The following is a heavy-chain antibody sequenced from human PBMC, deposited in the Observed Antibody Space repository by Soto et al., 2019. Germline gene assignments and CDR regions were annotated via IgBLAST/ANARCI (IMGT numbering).Heavy chain of an antibody. CDR3: AKNGASSKTWYMWYYAMDV. J-gene: IGHJ6*02. D-gene: IGHD3-3*01. CDR2: ISSSGGNT. Sequence: EEQLLESGGGLVQPGGSLRLSCVASGFTFSDYAMTWVRQAPGKGLEWVSGISSSGGNTYYADSVKGRFTITRDNSKNTLSLQMDSLRAEDTAVYYCAKNGASSKTWYMWYYAMDVWGQGTTVTVSS. CDR1: GFTFSDYA. V-gene: IGHV3-23*01.